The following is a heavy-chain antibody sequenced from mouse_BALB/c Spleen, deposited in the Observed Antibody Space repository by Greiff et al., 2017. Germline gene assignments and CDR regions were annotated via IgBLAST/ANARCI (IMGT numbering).Heavy chain of an antibody. D-gene: IGHD2-1*01. V-gene: IGHV5-6-3*01. CDR2: INSNGGST. CDR3: ARDGAYGRIDY. J-gene: IGHJ2*01. CDR1: GFTFSSYG. Sequence: EVKVVESGGGLVQPGGSLKLSCAASGFTFSSYGMSWVRQTPDKRLELVATINSNGGSTYYPDSVKGRFTISRDNAKNTLYLQMSSLKSEDTAMYYCARDGAYGRIDYWGQGTTLTVSS.